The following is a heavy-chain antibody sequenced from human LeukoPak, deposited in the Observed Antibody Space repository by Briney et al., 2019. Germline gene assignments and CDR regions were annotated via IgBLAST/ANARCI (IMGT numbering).Heavy chain of an antibody. D-gene: IGHD3-10*01. Sequence: PGGSLRLSCAASGFTFSSYAMHWVRQAPGKGLEWVAVISYDGSNKYYADSVKGRFTISRDNSKNTLYLQMNSLRAEDTAVYYCATAPVLTQIEYWGQGTLVTVSS. CDR1: GFTFSSYA. V-gene: IGHV3-30-3*01. J-gene: IGHJ4*02. CDR3: ATAPVLTQIEY. CDR2: ISYDGSNK.